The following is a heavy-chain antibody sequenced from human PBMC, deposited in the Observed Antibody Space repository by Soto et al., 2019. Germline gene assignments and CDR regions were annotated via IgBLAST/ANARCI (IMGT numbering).Heavy chain of an antibody. CDR3: AKAIGVGLLLSQYAMDV. Sequence: PGGSLRLSCAASGFTFCSYAMSWVRPAPGKGLEWVSAISGSGSYTYYADSVKGRFTISRDSSKNTLYLQMNSLRAEDTAVYYCAKAIGVGLLLSQYAMDVWGQGTTVTVS. CDR1: GFTFCSYA. CDR2: ISGSGSYT. V-gene: IGHV3-23*01. J-gene: IGHJ6*02. D-gene: IGHD2-15*01.